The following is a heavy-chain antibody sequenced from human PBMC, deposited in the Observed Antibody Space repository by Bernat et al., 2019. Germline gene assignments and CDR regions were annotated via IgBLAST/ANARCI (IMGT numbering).Heavy chain of an antibody. CDR2: IIPIFGTA. Sequence: QVQLVQSGDEVKKPGASVKVSCKASGGTFSSYAISWVRQAPGQGLEWMGGIIPIFGTANYAQKFQGRVTITADKSTSTAYMELSSLRSEDTAVYYCARDLDIVGAPDAFDIWGQGTMVTVSS. CDR1: GGTFSSYA. V-gene: IGHV1-69*06. CDR3: ARDLDIVGAPDAFDI. D-gene: IGHD1-26*01. J-gene: IGHJ3*02.